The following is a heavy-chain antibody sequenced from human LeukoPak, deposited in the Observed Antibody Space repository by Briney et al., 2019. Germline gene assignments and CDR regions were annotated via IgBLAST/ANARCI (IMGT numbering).Heavy chain of an antibody. Sequence: ASVKVSCKASGYTFTSYGISWVRQAPGQGREWMGWISAYNGNTNYAQKLQGRVTMTTDTSTSTAYMELRSLRSDDTAVYYCATPYDSSGCLDYWGQGTLVTVSS. CDR3: ATPYDSSGCLDY. CDR1: GYTFTSYG. CDR2: ISAYNGNT. D-gene: IGHD3-22*01. V-gene: IGHV1-18*01. J-gene: IGHJ4*02.